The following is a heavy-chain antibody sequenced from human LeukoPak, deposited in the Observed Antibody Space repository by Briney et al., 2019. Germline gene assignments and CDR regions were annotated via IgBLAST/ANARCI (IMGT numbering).Heavy chain of an antibody. CDR2: IIPIFGTA. CDR1: GGTFSSYA. J-gene: IGHJ6*03. Sequence: SVKVSCKASGGTFSSYAISWVRQAPGQGLEWMGRIIPIFGTANYAQKFQGRVTITTDESTSTAYMELSSLRSEDTAVYYCARAQLAYCGGDCPDYHYYYMDVWGKGTTVTVSS. V-gene: IGHV1-69*05. D-gene: IGHD2-21*02. CDR3: ARAQLAYCGGDCPDYHYYYMDV.